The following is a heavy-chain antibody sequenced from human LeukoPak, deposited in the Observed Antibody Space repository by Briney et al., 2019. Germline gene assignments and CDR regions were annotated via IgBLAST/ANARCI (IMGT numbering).Heavy chain of an antibody. J-gene: IGHJ3*02. Sequence: SETLSLTCTVSGGSISSYYWSWIRQPPGKGLEWIGYIYYSGSTNYNPSLKSRVTISADKSKNQLSLKLSSVTAADTAVYYCARDRSGSYYGDDDALHIWGQGTMVTVSS. CDR1: GGSISSYY. CDR3: ARDRSGSYYGDDDALHI. CDR2: IYYSGST. V-gene: IGHV4-59*12. D-gene: IGHD1-26*01.